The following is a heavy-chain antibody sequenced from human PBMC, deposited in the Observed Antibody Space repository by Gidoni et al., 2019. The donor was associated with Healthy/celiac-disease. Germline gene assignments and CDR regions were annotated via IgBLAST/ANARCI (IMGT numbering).Heavy chain of an antibody. CDR3: EGAGNGYSYYGMDV. CDR1: GGTFSSYT. J-gene: IGHJ6*02. V-gene: IGHV1-69*02. Sequence: QVQLVQSGAEVKKPGSSVKVSCKASGGTFSSYTISWVRQAPGQGLEWMGRIIPILGIANDAQKFQGRVTITADKSTSTAYMELSSLRSEDTAVYYCEGAGNGYSYYGMDVWGQGTTVTVSS. D-gene: IGHD3-3*01. CDR2: IIPILGIA.